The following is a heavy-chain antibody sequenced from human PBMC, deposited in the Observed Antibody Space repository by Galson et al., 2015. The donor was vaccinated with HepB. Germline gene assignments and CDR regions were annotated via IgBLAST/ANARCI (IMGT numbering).Heavy chain of an antibody. D-gene: IGHD3-3*01. CDR2: IKSKTDGGTT. V-gene: IGHV3-15*01. Sequence: SLRLSCAASGFPFNNAWMTWVRQAPGKGLELVGRIKSKTDGGTTDYAAPVKGRFTISRDDSKNTLYLQMNSLKTEDTAVYYCTAQSGFSQKYRGQGTLVTVSS. CDR3: TAQSGFSQKY. J-gene: IGHJ4*02. CDR1: GFPFNNAW.